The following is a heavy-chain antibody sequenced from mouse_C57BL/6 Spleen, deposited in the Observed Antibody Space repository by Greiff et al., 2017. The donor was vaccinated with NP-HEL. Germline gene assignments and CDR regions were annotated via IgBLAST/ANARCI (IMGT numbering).Heavy chain of an antibody. Sequence: QVQLQQSGAELAKPGASVKLSCKASGYTFTSYWLHWVKQRPGQGLELIGYINPCSGYTKYNQKFKDKVTLTADKSSSTAYMQLSSLTYEDSAVYYCARDYSNWFADWGKGTLVTVSA. D-gene: IGHD2-5*01. CDR2: INPCSGYT. J-gene: IGHJ3*01. CDR1: GYTFTSYW. V-gene: IGHV1-7*01. CDR3: ARDYSNWFAD.